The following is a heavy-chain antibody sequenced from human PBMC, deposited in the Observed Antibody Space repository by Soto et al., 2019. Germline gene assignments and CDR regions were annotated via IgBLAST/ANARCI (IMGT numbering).Heavy chain of an antibody. CDR3: ARHRACNTACDFDH. V-gene: IGHV4-39*01. D-gene: IGHD2-15*01. CDR1: GDSIASNVSH. CDR2: VAYTGTT. J-gene: IGHJ4*02. Sequence: QLQLRESGPGLERPSETRSLSGFVPGDSIASNVSHWSWTRQSPGKGLEWIGTVAYTGTTYYPPPLRSRVTVSADKSKNQFSLKLTSVTAADTAVYYCARHRACNTACDFDHWGQGTLVTVSS.